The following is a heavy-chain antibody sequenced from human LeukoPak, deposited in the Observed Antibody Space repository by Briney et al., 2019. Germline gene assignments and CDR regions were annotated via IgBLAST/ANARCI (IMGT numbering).Heavy chain of an antibody. CDR2: ISSSSSYI. CDR3: ASANYYDSSPQYYFDY. Sequence: GGSLRLSCAASGFTFSSYSMNWVRQAPGKGLEWVSSISSSSSYIYYADSVKGRFTISRDNAKNSLYLQMNSLRAEDTAVYYCASANYYDSSPQYYFDYWGQGTLVTVSS. V-gene: IGHV3-21*01. CDR1: GFTFSSYS. J-gene: IGHJ4*02. D-gene: IGHD3-22*01.